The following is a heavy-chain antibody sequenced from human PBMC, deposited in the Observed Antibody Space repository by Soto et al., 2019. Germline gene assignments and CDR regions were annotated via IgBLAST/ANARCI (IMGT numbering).Heavy chain of an antibody. CDR2: IYYNGNT. Sequence: SETLSLTCTVSRGSISTYYWSWIRQPPGKGLECIGYIYYNGNTNYNPSLKSRVTISVDTSKNQFTLNLNSVTAADTAMYYCARHATRSYDYWGQGTLVTVSS. CDR1: RGSISTYY. J-gene: IGHJ4*02. CDR3: ARHATRSYDY. V-gene: IGHV4-59*08.